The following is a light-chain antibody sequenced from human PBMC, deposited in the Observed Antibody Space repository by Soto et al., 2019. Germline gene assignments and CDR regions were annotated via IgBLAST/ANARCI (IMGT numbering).Light chain of an antibody. CDR1: QSISTW. Sequence: QMTKYPSTLSASIGDRVTITCRASQSISTWLAWYQQKPGKAPNLLIYKASSLESGVPSRFSGSGSGTEFTLTISSLQPDDFATYYCQQYNIYSWTFGQGTKVDI. CDR2: KAS. J-gene: IGKJ1*01. V-gene: IGKV1-5*03. CDR3: QQYNIYSWT.